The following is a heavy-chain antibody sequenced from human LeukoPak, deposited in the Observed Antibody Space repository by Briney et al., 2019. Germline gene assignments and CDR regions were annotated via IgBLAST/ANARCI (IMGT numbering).Heavy chain of an antibody. CDR1: GYRFTNYW. CDR2: IHPGDSGT. D-gene: IGHD5-18*01. Sequence: GESLKISCKCSGYRFTNYWIGWVRQMPGKGLEWMGIIHPGDSGTRYSPSFQGQVTMSVDESITPAYLQWSSLRASDSAIYYCARGGSYRYGSSDYWGQGTLVTVSS. J-gene: IGHJ4*02. CDR3: ARGGSYRYGSSDY. V-gene: IGHV5-51*01.